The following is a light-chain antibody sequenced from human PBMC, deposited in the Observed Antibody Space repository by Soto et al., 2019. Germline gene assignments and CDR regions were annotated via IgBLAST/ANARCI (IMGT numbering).Light chain of an antibody. CDR1: QNINNY. CDR2: DAS. V-gene: IGKV1-33*01. CDR3: QQYENLPT. J-gene: IGKJ5*01. Sequence: IQMTQSPSSLSASVGDRVTVTEQVCQNINNYLNWYQQKPGRAPKLLIYDASNLEAGVPSRFRGSGSGTDFTFTISRLQPEDIATYYCQQYENLPTFGRGTRLEIK.